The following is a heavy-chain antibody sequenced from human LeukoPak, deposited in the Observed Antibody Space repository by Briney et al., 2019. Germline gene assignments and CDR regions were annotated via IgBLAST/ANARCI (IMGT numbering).Heavy chain of an antibody. CDR1: GGSISSGGYY. D-gene: IGHD3-22*01. CDR2: IYYSGST. J-gene: IGHJ4*02. Sequence: SETLSLTCTVSGGSISSGGYYWSWIRQHPGKGLEWIGYIYYSGSTYYNPSLKSRVTISVDTSKNQFSLKLSSVTAADTAVYYCASSSSGYSLYFDYWGQGTLVTASS. CDR3: ASSSSGYSLYFDY. V-gene: IGHV4-31*03.